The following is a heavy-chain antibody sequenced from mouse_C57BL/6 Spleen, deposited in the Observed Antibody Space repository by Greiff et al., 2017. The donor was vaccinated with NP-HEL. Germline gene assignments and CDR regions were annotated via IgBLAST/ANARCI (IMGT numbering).Heavy chain of an antibody. CDR3: ARGGGNSAWFAY. Sequence: VQLQQSGAELVKPGASVKLSCKASGYTFTSYWMQWVKQRPGQGLEWIGEIDPSDSYTNYNQKFKGKATLTVDTSSSTAYMQLSSLTSEDSAVYYCARGGGNSAWFAYWGQGTLVTVSA. CDR2: IDPSDSYT. CDR1: GYTFTSYW. J-gene: IGHJ3*01. V-gene: IGHV1-50*01. D-gene: IGHD2-1*01.